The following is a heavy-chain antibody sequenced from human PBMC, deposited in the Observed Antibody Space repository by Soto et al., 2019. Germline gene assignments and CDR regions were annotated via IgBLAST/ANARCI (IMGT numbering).Heavy chain of an antibody. CDR2: ISSSGSNI. Sequence: GGSLRLSCAASGFTFSSYEMNWVRQAPGKGLEWVSYISSSGSNIYFADSVKGRFTISRDNAKNSLYLLMNSLRAEDTAVYYCARAWRLDVWGQGTTVTVSS. CDR3: ARAWRLDV. J-gene: IGHJ6*02. V-gene: IGHV3-48*03. CDR1: GFTFSSYE.